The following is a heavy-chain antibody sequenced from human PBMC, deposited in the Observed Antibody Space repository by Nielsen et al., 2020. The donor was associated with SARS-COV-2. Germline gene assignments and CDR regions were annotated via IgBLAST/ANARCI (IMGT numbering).Heavy chain of an antibody. J-gene: IGHJ6*02. CDR3: AIGARVVPAAIHYYYGMDV. CDR2: FDPEDGET. D-gene: IGHD2-2*01. CDR1: GYTLTELS. Sequence: ASVKVSCKVSGYTLTELSMHWVRQAPGKGLEWMGGFDPEDGETIYAQKFQGRVTMTEDTSTDTAYMELSSLRSEDTAVYYCAIGARVVPAAIHYYYGMDVWGQGTTVTVSS. V-gene: IGHV1-24*01.